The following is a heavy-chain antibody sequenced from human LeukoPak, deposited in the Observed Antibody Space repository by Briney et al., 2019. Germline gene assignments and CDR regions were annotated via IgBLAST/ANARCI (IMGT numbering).Heavy chain of an antibody. CDR3: ARVAGITIFGVAYFDY. CDR2: INPSGGST. D-gene: IGHD3-3*01. V-gene: IGHV1-46*01. Sequence: ASVKVSCKASGYTFTSYYMHWVRQAPGQGLEWMGIINPSGGSTSYEQKFQGRVTMTRDTSTSTVYMELSSLRSEDTAVYYCARVAGITIFGVAYFDYWGQGTLVTVSS. CDR1: GYTFTSYY. J-gene: IGHJ4*02.